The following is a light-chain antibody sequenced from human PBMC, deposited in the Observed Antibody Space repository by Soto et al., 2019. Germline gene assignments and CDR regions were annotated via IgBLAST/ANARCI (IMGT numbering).Light chain of an antibody. Sequence: QSALTQPASVSGSPGQSITISCTGTSSDIGTYDFVSWYQHHPGKAPRLVIYDVSRRPAGASDRFSGSKSGSTASLTISSLQAEDEADYYCVSFTVHYSYVFGTGTKLTVL. CDR2: DVS. J-gene: IGLJ1*01. V-gene: IGLV2-14*01. CDR3: VSFTVHYSYV. CDR1: SSDIGTYDF.